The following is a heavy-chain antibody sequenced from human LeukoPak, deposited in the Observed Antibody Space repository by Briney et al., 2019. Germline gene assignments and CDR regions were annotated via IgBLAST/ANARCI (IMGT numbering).Heavy chain of an antibody. D-gene: IGHD1-26*01. CDR3: ARDGIVGSPLFKFDY. CDR1: GFTFSSFG. V-gene: IGHV3-33*01. J-gene: IGHJ4*02. Sequence: PGRSLRLSCAASGFTFSSFGMHWVRQAPGKGLEWVAVIWYDGTNKYYADSAKGRFTISRDNSKNTLYLQMNSLRAEDTAVYYCARDGIVGSPLFKFDYWGQGTLVTVSS. CDR2: IWYDGTNK.